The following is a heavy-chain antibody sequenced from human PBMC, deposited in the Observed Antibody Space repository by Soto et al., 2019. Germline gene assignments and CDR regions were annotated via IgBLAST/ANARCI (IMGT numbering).Heavy chain of an antibody. CDR1: GYTFTSYD. J-gene: IGHJ6*03. V-gene: IGHV1-8*01. CDR2: MNPNSGNT. CDR3: ARWAWVAANYYYYYYMDF. Sequence: ASVKVSCKASGYTFTSYDINWVRQATGQGLEWMGWMNPNSGNTGYAQKFQGRVTMTRNTSISTAYMELSSLRSEDTAVYYCARWAWVAANYYYYYYMDFWGKGTTVTVSS. D-gene: IGHD2-15*01.